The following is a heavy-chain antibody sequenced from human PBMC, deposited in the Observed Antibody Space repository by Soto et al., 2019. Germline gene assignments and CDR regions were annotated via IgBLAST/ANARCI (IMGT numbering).Heavy chain of an antibody. CDR3: AKERWERIVVPGSRGFER. J-gene: IGHJ5*02. Sequence: QPGGSLRLSCAPSGFTSRSYGMHWVRQAPGKGLEWVADISYDGSDKNYADSVKGRFTISRDNSKNTLYLQMNSLTAEDTAVYYCAKERWERIVVPGSRGFERWGKGSLGTVSS. CDR2: ISYDGSDK. CDR1: GFTSRSYG. V-gene: IGHV3-30*18. D-gene: IGHD6-19*01.